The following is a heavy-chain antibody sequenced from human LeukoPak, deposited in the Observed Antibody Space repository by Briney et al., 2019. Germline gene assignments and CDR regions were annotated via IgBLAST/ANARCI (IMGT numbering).Heavy chain of an antibody. Sequence: PSETLSLTCAVCGGSFSGYYWSWIRQPPGKGLEWIGEINHSGSTNYNPPLKSRVTISVDTSKNQFSLKLSSVTAADTAVYYCAREQRSGSYRGGVDYWGQGTLVTVSS. V-gene: IGHV4-34*01. J-gene: IGHJ4*02. CDR2: INHSGST. CDR1: GGSFSGYY. D-gene: IGHD1-26*01. CDR3: AREQRSGSYRGGVDY.